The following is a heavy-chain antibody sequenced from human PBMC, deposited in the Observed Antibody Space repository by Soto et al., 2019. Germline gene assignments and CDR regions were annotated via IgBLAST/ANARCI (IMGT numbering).Heavy chain of an antibody. Sequence: SETLSLTCTVSGGSISSSSYYWGWIRQPPGKGLEWFGSIYYSGSTYYNPSLKSRVTISVDTSKNQFSLKLSSVTAADTAVYYCARHVTGGSGVVPAARLPLLVYGMDVWGQGTTVT. V-gene: IGHV4-39*01. D-gene: IGHD2-2*01. J-gene: IGHJ6*02. CDR3: ARHVTGGSGVVPAARLPLLVYGMDV. CDR1: GGSISSSSYY. CDR2: IYYSGST.